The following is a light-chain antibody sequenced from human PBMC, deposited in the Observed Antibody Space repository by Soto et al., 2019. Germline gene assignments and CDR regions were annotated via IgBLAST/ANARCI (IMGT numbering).Light chain of an antibody. J-gene: IGKJ4*01. Sequence: DIQMTQSPSSLSASVGDRVTITCQASQDISNYLNWYQQKPGKAPKLLIYAASNLETGVPSRFSGSGSGTDFTFTIISLQPEDIATYYCQQYDNLALTFGGGTKVEIK. CDR3: QQYDNLALT. CDR1: QDISNY. CDR2: AAS. V-gene: IGKV1-33*01.